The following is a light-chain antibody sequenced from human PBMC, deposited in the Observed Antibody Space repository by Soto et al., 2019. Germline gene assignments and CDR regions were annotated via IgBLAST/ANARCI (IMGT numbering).Light chain of an antibody. V-gene: IGLV2-14*01. CDR3: SSYTSSSTLLYV. J-gene: IGLJ1*01. CDR2: EVS. CDR1: SSW. Sequence: QSALTQPASVSGSPGQSIAISCTGTSSWAGTLMIYEVSNRPSGVSNRFSGSKSGNTASLTISGLQAEDEADYYCSSYTSSSTLLYVFGTGTKVTV.